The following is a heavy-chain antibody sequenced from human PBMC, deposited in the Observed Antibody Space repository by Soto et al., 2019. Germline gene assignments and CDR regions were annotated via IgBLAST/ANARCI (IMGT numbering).Heavy chain of an antibody. Sequence: QVQLVESGGGFVKPGGSLRLSCAASGLTFSDYYMSWIRQAPGKGLEWVSYISSSSSYTNYADSVKGRFTISRDNAKNSLYLQMNRLRAEDTAVYYCARTIAAAGGRRYFDLWGRGTLVTVSS. V-gene: IGHV3-11*05. CDR1: GLTFSDYY. CDR3: ARTIAAAGGRRYFDL. D-gene: IGHD6-13*01. CDR2: ISSSSSYT. J-gene: IGHJ2*01.